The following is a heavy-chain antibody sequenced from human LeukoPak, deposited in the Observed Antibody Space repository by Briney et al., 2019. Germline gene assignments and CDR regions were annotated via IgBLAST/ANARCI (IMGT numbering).Heavy chain of an antibody. D-gene: IGHD3-22*01. CDR1: GFPFRRYW. V-gene: IGHV3-7*01. CDR3: ARASHYYNSSGYLTQKFDY. J-gene: IGHJ4*02. CDR2: IKQEGREK. Sequence: PGGSLRLSCAASGFPFRRYWMRWVRQAPGKGLEGVANIKQEGREKHYLASVTGRFTISRDNAQNSLYLQMNSLRAEDTAVDYCARASHYYNSSGYLTQKFDYWGQGTLVTVSS.